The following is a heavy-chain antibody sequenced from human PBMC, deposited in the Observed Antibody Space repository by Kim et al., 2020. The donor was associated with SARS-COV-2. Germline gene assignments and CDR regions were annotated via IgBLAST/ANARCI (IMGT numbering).Heavy chain of an antibody. CDR2: IDPSDSYT. V-gene: IGHV5-10-1*01. CDR1: GYSFTSYW. Sequence: GESLKISCKGSGYSFTSYWISWVRQMPGKGLEWMGRIDPSDSYTNYSPSFQGHVTISADKSISTAYLQWSSLKASDTAMYYCARPHYYGSGYYYYYYGMDVWGQGTTVTVSS. CDR3: ARPHYYGSGYYYYYYGMDV. D-gene: IGHD3-10*01. J-gene: IGHJ6*02.